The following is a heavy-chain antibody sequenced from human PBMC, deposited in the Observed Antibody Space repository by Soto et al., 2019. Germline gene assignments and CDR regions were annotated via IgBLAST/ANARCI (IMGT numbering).Heavy chain of an antibody. J-gene: IGHJ6*02. CDR2: INAGNGNT. CDR1: GYTFTSYA. D-gene: IGHD2-2*01. Sequence: ASVKVSCKASGYTFTSYAMHWVRQAPGQRLEWMGWINAGNGNTKYSQKFQGRVTITRDTSASTAYMELSSLGSEDTAVYYCARADIVVVPAAMGGYYYYYGMGVWGQGTTVTVSS. V-gene: IGHV1-3*01. CDR3: ARADIVVVPAAMGGYYYYYGMGV.